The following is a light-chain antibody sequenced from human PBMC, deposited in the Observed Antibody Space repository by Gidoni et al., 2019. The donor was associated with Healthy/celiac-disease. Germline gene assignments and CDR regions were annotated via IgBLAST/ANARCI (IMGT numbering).Light chain of an antibody. Sequence: EIVLTPSPGTLSLSPGERATRSCRASQSVSSSYLAWYQQKPGQAPRLLIYGASSRATGIPDRFSGSGSGTDFTLTISRLEPEDFAVYYCQQYGSSPRALTFGGGTKVEIK. CDR2: GAS. J-gene: IGKJ4*01. V-gene: IGKV3-20*01. CDR3: QQYGSSPRALT. CDR1: QSVSSSY.